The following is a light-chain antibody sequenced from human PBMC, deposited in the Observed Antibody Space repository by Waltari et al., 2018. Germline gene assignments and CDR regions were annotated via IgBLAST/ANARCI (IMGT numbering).Light chain of an antibody. CDR2: DVS. V-gene: IGLV2-14*03. Sequence: QSALTQPASVSGSPGQSITISCTGTSSDVGGYNYVSWYQQHPGKAPKLMIFDVSNRPSGVSNRVSGSKSGNTASLTSSGLQAEDEADYYCSSFALNTNHYVFGSGTKVTVL. CDR1: SSDVGGYNY. CDR3: SSFALNTNHYV. J-gene: IGLJ1*01.